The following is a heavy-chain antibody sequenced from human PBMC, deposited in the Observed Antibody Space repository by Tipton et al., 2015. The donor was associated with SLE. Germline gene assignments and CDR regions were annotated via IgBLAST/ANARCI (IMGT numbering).Heavy chain of an antibody. V-gene: IGHV3-30*04. CDR3: ARDTRSYFYDSLDS. D-gene: IGHD3-22*01. J-gene: IGHJ4*02. CDR2: ISYDGSNK. CDR1: GFTFSSYA. Sequence: SLRLSCAASGFTFSSYAMHWVRQAPGKGLEWVAVISYDGSNKYYADSVRGRFTVSRDNSKNTLFLQMNSLTAEDTAVYYCARDTRSYFYDSLDSWGQGTLVTVSS.